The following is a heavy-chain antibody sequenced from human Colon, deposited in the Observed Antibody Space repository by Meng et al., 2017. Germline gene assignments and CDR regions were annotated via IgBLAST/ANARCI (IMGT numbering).Heavy chain of an antibody. CDR1: GGSFSCYY. CDR2: INHSGST. CDR3: ARRVRGVISWFDP. J-gene: IGHJ5*02. D-gene: IGHD3-10*01. V-gene: IGHV4-34*01. Sequence: HGERQRWGAGVVKPSETLSLTCAVYGGSFSCYYWSWIRQPPGKGLEWIGEINHSGSTNYNPSLKSRVTISVDTSKNQFSLKLSSVTAADTAVYYCARRVRGVISWFDPWGQGTLVTVSS.